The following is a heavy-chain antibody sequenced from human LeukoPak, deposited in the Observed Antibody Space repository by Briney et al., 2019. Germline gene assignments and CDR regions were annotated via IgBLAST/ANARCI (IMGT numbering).Heavy chain of an antibody. D-gene: IGHD3-22*01. CDR1: GYTFTGYY. CDR2: INPNSGGT. V-gene: IGHV1-2*02. CDR3: ARRKHYYYDSSGYYAPFDY. J-gene: IGHJ4*02. Sequence: GASVKVSCKASGYTFTGYYMHWVRQAPGQGLEWMGWINPNSGGTNYAQKFQGRVTMTRNTSISTAYMELSSLRSEDTAVYYCARRKHYYYDSSGYYAPFDYWGQGTLVTVSS.